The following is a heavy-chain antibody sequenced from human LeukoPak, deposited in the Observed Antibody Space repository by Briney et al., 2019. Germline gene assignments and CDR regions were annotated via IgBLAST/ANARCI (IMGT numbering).Heavy chain of an antibody. CDR2: NYNSGTT. CDR1: GXSISSYY. V-gene: IGHV4-59*08. Sequence: SETLSLTCTVSGXSISSYYWSWIPQPPGKGLEWIGYNYNSGTTNYNPSLKSRVTISVDTSKNQFSLKLRSVTAADTAVYYCARHPGGWQLVAWGGYFDYWGRGTLVTVSS. CDR3: ARHPGGWQLVAWGGYFDY. D-gene: IGHD6-6*01. J-gene: IGHJ4*02.